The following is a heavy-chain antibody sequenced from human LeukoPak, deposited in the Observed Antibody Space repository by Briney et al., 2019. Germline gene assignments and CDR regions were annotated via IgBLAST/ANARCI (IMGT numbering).Heavy chain of an antibody. D-gene: IGHD6-6*01. CDR2: ISWNSGSI. V-gene: IGHV3-9*03. CDR3: ARDRYGYSSSSFDY. Sequence: GGSLRLSCAASGFTFDDYAMHWVRQAPGKGLEWVSGISWNSGSIDYADSVKGRFTISRDNAKNSLYLQMNSLRAEDMALYYCARDRYGYSSSSFDYWGQGTLVTVSS. CDR1: GFTFDDYA. J-gene: IGHJ4*02.